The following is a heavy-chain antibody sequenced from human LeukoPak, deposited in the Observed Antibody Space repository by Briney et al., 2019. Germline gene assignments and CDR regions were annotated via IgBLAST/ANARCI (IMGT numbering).Heavy chain of an antibody. D-gene: IGHD2-8*02. Sequence: SSETLSLTCTVSGGSISSGSYYWSWIRQPAGKGLEWIGRIYTSGSTNYNPSLKSRVTISVDTSKNQFSLKLSSVTAADTAVYYCARESPPSAVVSDAFDIWGQGTMVTVSS. J-gene: IGHJ3*02. CDR3: ARESPPSAVVSDAFDI. CDR2: IYTSGST. CDR1: GGSISSGSYY. V-gene: IGHV4-61*02.